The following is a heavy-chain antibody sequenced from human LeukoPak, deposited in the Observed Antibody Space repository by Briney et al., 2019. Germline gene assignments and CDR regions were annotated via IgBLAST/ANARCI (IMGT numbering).Heavy chain of an antibody. CDR3: LSFGIAAAEGY. CDR1: GFTFSSYS. D-gene: IGHD6-13*01. CDR2: ISSSSYI. Sequence: GGSLRLSCAASGFTFSSYSMNWVRQAPGKGLEWVSSISSSSYIYYADSVKGRFTISRDNAKNSLYLQMNSLRAEDTAVYYCLSFGIAAAEGYWGQGTLVTVSS. J-gene: IGHJ4*02. V-gene: IGHV3-21*01.